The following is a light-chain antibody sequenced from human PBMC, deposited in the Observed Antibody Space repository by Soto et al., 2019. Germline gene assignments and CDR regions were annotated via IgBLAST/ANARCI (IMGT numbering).Light chain of an antibody. CDR3: SSYTSSSTYV. CDR1: SSDVGGYNY. J-gene: IGLJ1*01. CDR2: DVS. Sequence: QSALTQPASVSGSPGQSITISCTGTSSDVGGYNYVSWYQHHPGKAPKLMIYDVSNRPSVVSHRFSGSKSGNTASLTISGLQAEDEADYYCSSYTSSSTYVFGTGTKLTVL. V-gene: IGLV2-14*03.